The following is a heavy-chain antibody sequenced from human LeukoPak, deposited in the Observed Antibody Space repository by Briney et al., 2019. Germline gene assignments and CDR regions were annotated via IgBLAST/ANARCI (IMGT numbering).Heavy chain of an antibody. CDR3: AKDRLVSWVIAMFGMVFDY. V-gene: IGHV3-33*06. D-gene: IGHD2-21*01. Sequence: GRSLRLSCAASGFTFSSYGMHWVRQAPGKGLEWVAVIWYDGSNKYYADSVKGRFTISRDNSKNTLYLQMNSLRAEDTAVYYCAKDRLVSWVIAMFGMVFDYWGQGTLVTVSS. CDR2: IWYDGSNK. J-gene: IGHJ4*02. CDR1: GFTFSSYG.